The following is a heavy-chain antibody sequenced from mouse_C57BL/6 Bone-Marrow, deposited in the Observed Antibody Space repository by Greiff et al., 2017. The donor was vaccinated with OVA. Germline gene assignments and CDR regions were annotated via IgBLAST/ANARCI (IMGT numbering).Heavy chain of an antibody. CDR3: ARPPSYYGSSYGAMDY. CDR2: IYPGSGST. CDR1: GYTFTSYW. Sequence: LQQPGAELVKPGASVKMSCKASGYTFTSYWITWVKQRPGQGLEWIGDIYPGSGSTNYNEKFKSKATLTVDTSSSTAYMQLSSLTSEDSAVYYCARPPSYYGSSYGAMDYWGQGTSVTVSS. V-gene: IGHV1-55*01. D-gene: IGHD1-1*01. J-gene: IGHJ4*01.